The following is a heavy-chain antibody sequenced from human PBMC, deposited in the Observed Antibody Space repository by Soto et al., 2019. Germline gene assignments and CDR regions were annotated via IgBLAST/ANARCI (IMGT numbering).Heavy chain of an antibody. CDR1: GGSINSDDSF. Sequence: SETLSLTCIVSGGSINSDDSFWGWVRQSPGKGLEWIGSLYYVGSTFYNPSLKSRVTISLDTSKNQFSLRLTSVTAADTAIYYCARQLPVGATSWFDPWGQGTLVTVSS. J-gene: IGHJ5*02. V-gene: IGHV4-39*01. CDR3: ARQLPVGATSWFDP. D-gene: IGHD1-26*01. CDR2: LYYVGST.